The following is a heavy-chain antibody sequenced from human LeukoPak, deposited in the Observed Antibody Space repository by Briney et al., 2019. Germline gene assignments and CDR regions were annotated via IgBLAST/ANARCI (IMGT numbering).Heavy chain of an antibody. Sequence: GRSLRLSCAASGFTFSSYGKHWVRQAPGKGLEWVAVISYDGSHKYYADSVKGRFTISRDNSKNTLYLQMNSLRAEDTAVYYCASSFAITMVRGVMGYDAFDIWGQGTMVTVSS. CDR3: ASSFAITMVRGVMGYDAFDI. V-gene: IGHV3-30*03. CDR2: ISYDGSHK. CDR1: GFTFSSYG. J-gene: IGHJ3*02. D-gene: IGHD3-10*01.